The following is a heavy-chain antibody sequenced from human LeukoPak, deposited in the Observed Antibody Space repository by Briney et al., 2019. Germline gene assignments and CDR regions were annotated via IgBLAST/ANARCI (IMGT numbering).Heavy chain of an antibody. D-gene: IGHD6-19*01. CDR3: AKDRFRIEIEQWLPIFDY. V-gene: IGHV3-23*01. CDR1: GITFSSYA. CDR2: ISGSGGST. J-gene: IGHJ4*02. Sequence: GGSLRLSCAASGITFSSYAVSWVRQAPGKGLEWVSAISGSGGSTYYADSVKGRFTISRDNSKNTLYLQMNSLRAEDTAVYYCAKDRFRIEIEQWLPIFDYWGQGTLVTVSS.